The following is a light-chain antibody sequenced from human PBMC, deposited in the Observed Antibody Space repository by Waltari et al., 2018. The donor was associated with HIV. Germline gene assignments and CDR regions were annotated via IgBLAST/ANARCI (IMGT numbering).Light chain of an antibody. CDR1: SGNIASNH. CDR3: QSHDSTNPCV. V-gene: IGLV6-57*03. J-gene: IGLJ1*01. CDR2: EDT. Sequence: NFMLTQPHSVSESPGKTVTISCARSSGNIASNHVQWYQQRPGSAPTPVIYEDTQRPSGVPDRFSGSIDSSSNSASLTIYELKTEDEADYYCQSHDSTNPCVFGTGTRVTVL.